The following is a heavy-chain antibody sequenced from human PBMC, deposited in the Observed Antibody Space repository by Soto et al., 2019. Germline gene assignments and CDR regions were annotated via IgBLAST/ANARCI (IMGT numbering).Heavy chain of an antibody. V-gene: IGHV3-23*01. Sequence: EVQLLESGGGLVQPGGSLRLSCAASGFTFNNYAMTWVRQAPGKGLEWVSAISGGGDTTFYADSVKGRFTVSRDGSKNTLYLRMSGLRAEDTARYYCAKGRGGSGSLTPRVDFWGQGTLVTVSS. CDR2: ISGGGDTT. J-gene: IGHJ4*02. D-gene: IGHD3-10*01. CDR1: GFTFNNYA. CDR3: AKGRGGSGSLTPRVDF.